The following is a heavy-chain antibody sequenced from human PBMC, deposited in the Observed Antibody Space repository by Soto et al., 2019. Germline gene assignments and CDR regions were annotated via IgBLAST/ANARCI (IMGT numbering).Heavy chain of an antibody. V-gene: IGHV4-31*03. CDR1: GGSISSGGYY. D-gene: IGHD3-10*01. Sequence: SETLSLTCTVSGGSISSGGYYWSWIRQHPGKGLEWIGYIYYSGSTYYNPSLKSRVTISVDTSKNQFSLKLSSVTAADTAVYYCARLWFGELFHFDYWGQGTLVTVSS. J-gene: IGHJ4*02. CDR3: ARLWFGELFHFDY. CDR2: IYYSGST.